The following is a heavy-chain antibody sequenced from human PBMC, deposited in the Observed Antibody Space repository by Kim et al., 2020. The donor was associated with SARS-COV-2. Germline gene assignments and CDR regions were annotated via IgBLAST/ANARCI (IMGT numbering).Heavy chain of an antibody. J-gene: IGHJ4*02. V-gene: IGHV3-33*06. CDR3: TNVDY. Sequence: EGNKENNPYSGKGRVTISRDNSKKTLFLQMNSLRAEDTAVYYCTNVDYWGQGTLVTVSS. CDR2: EGNKE.